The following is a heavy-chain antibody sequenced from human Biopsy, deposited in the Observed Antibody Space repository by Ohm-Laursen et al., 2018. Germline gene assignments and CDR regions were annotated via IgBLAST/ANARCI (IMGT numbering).Heavy chain of an antibody. D-gene: IGHD2-21*01. J-gene: IGHJ6*02. CDR2: ITGSSSTI. V-gene: IGHV3-11*04. Sequence: GTLSLTCTVSGGSISNNNYYWGWIRQPPGKGLEWISYITGSSSTIYYADSVKGRFTISRDNAKNSLYLQRNSLRAEDTAVYYCTRLAYYYYYGMDVWGQGTTVTVSS. CDR1: GGSISNNNYY. CDR3: TRLAYYYYYGMDV.